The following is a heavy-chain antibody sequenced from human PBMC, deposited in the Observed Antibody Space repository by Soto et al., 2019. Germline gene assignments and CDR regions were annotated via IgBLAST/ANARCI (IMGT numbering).Heavy chain of an antibody. D-gene: IGHD6-19*01. Sequence: SPRPPPGALGFTFSSYSINRVPPDLGKGLEWFSYISSSSSTIYYADSVKGRFTISRDNAKNSLYLQMNSLRAEDTAVYYCARARIAVAGTPFDYWGQGTLVTVSS. CDR3: ARARIAVAGTPFDY. V-gene: IGHV3-48*01. J-gene: IGHJ4*02. CDR2: ISSSSSTI. CDR1: GFTFSSYS.